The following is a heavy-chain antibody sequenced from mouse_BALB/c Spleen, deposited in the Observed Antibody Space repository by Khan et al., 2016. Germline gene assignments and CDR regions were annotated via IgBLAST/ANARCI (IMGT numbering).Heavy chain of an antibody. CDR3: ARWLDAMDY. CDR2: ISYSGTT. Sequence: EVQLQESGPGLVKPSQSLSLTCTVTGYSITSDYAWNWIRQFPGNKLEWMGYISYSGTTTYNPSLKSRISITRDTSKNKFFLQLNSVTTEDTATYYCARWLDAMDYWGQGTSVTVSS. V-gene: IGHV3-2*02. CDR1: GYSITSDYA. D-gene: IGHD2-2*01. J-gene: IGHJ4*01.